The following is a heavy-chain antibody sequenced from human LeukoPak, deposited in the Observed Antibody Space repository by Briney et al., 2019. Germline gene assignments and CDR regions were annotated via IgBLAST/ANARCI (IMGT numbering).Heavy chain of an antibody. CDR2: ISSSSSTI. V-gene: IGHV3-48*01. D-gene: IGHD3-9*01. Sequence: PGGSLRLSCAASGFTFSSYSMNWVRQAPGKGLEWVSYISSSSSTIYYADSVKGRFTISRDNAKNSLYLQMNSLRAEDTAVYYCARDGERITIFREAGSPNWFDPWGQGTLVTVSS. CDR3: ARDGERITIFREAGSPNWFDP. CDR1: GFTFSSYS. J-gene: IGHJ5*02.